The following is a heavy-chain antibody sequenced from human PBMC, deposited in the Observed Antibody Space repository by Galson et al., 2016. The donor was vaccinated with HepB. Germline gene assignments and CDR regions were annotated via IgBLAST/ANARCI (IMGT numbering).Heavy chain of an antibody. CDR1: GFTFDDYG. D-gene: IGHD3-9*01. V-gene: IGHV3-20*01. CDR2: INWNGGST. Sequence: SLRLSCAASGFTFDDYGMSWVRQAPGKGLEWVSGINWNGGSTGYADSVKGRFPISRDSAKNSLYLQMNILRAEDTALYHCARGEPQLRYFDWFDYWGQGTLVTVSS. CDR3: ARGEPQLRYFDWFDY. J-gene: IGHJ4*02.